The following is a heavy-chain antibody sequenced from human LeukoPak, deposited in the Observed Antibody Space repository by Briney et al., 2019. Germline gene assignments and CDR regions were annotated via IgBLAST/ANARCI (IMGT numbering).Heavy chain of an antibody. D-gene: IGHD1-7*01. CDR3: ARAGWGNYDY. Sequence: PSETLSLTCTVSGYFISSGYYWGWIRQPPGKGLEWIGSIYHSGSTYYNPSLKSRVTISVDTSKNQFSLKLSSVTAADTAVYYCARAGWGNYDYWGQGTLVTVSS. CDR1: GYFISSGYY. V-gene: IGHV4-38-2*02. J-gene: IGHJ4*02. CDR2: IYHSGST.